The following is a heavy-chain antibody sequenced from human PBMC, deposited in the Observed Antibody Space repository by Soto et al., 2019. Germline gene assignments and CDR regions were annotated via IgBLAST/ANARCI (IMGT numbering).Heavy chain of an antibody. D-gene: IGHD5-12*01. CDR3: AREWDGDGYNSGWFDP. CDR1: GVTFSSYS. CDR2: ISSSSRTI. V-gene: IGHV3-48*01. J-gene: IGHJ5*02. Sequence: GGSLRLSCAASGVTFSSYSMNWVRQAPGKGLEWVSYISSSSRTIYCADSVKGRFTISRDNAKNSLYLQMNSLRAEDTAVYYCAREWDGDGYNSGWFDPWGQGTLVTVSS.